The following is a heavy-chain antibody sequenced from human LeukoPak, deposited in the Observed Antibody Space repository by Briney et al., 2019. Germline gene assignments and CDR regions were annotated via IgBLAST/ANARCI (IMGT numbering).Heavy chain of an antibody. J-gene: IGHJ5*02. Sequence: SVKVSCKASGGTFSSYAISWVRQAPGQGLEWMGGIIPIFGTADYAQKFQGRVTITADESTSTAYMELSSLRSEDTAVYYCARGRLHLGELGAWFDPWGQGTLVTVSS. CDR1: GGTFSSYA. D-gene: IGHD3-16*01. V-gene: IGHV1-69*13. CDR2: IIPIFGTA. CDR3: ARGRLHLGELGAWFDP.